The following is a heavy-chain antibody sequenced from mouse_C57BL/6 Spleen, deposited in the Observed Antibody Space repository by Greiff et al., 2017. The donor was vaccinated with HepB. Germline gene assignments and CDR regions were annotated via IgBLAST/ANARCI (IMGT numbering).Heavy chain of an antibody. V-gene: IGHV1-69*01. CDR3: ARGLGYFDF. CDR2: IDPSDSYT. J-gene: IGHJ2*01. Sequence: QVQLQQPGAELVMPGASVKLSCKASGYTFTSYWMHWVKQRPGQGLEWIGEIDPSDSYTNYNQKFKGKSTLPVDKSSSTAYMQLSSLTSEDSAVYYCARGLGYFDFWGQGTTLTVSS. CDR1: GYTFTSYW. D-gene: IGHD4-1*01.